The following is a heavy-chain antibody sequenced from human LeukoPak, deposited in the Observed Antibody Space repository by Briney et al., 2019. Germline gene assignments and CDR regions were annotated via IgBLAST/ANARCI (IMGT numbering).Heavy chain of an antibody. CDR1: GFTFSSYG. V-gene: IGHV3-30*02. Sequence: GGSLTLSCAASGFTFSSYGMHWVRQAPGKGLEWVAFIRYDGSNKYYADSVKGRFTISRDNSKNTLYLQMNSLRAEDTAVYYCAKDLQQLVLSEDLLTYYYYYMDVWGKGTTVTVSS. D-gene: IGHD6-13*01. CDR3: AKDLQQLVLSEDLLTYYYYYMDV. J-gene: IGHJ6*03. CDR2: IRYDGSNK.